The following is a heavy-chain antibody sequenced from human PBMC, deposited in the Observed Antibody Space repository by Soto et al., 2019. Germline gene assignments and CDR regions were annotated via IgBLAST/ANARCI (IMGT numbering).Heavy chain of an antibody. Sequence: TSETLSLTCTVSGGSISSYYWSWIRQPPGRGLEWIGYIYYSGSTNYNPSLKSRVTISVDTSKNQFSLKLRSVTAADTAVYYCARTYGGYYDYWGQGTLVTVSS. CDR3: ARTYGGYYDY. CDR1: GGSISSYY. CDR2: IYYSGST. D-gene: IGHD2-8*01. V-gene: IGHV4-59*01. J-gene: IGHJ4*02.